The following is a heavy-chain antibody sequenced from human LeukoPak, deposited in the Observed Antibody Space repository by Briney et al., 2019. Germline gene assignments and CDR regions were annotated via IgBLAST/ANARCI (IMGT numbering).Heavy chain of an antibody. CDR3: ARMSDIVVVPAAMGWFDP. J-gene: IGHJ5*02. Sequence: SETLSLTCAVYGGSFSGYYWSWIRQPPGKGLEWIGEINHSGSTYYNPSLKSRVTISVDTSKNQLSLKLSSVTAADTAVYYCARMSDIVVVPAAMGWFDPWGQGTLVTVSS. CDR2: INHSGST. D-gene: IGHD2-2*01. CDR1: GGSFSGYY. V-gene: IGHV4-34*09.